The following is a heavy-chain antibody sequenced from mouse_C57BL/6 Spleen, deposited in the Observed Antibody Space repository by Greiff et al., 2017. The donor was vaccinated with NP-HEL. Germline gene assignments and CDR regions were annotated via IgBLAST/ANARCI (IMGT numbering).Heavy chain of an antibody. CDR2: INPSSGYT. CDR3: ARSDDGYLAWFAY. CDR1: GYTFTSYW. V-gene: IGHV1-7*01. D-gene: IGHD2-3*01. J-gene: IGHJ3*01. Sequence: QVQLQQSGAELAKPGASVKLSCKASGYTFTSYWMHWVKQRPGQGLEWIGYINPSSGYTKYNQKFKDKATLTADKSSSTAYMQLSSLTYEDSAVYYCARSDDGYLAWFAYWGQGTLVTVAA.